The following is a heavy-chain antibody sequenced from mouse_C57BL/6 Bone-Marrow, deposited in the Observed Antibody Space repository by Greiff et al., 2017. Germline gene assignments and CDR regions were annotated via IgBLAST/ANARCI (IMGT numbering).Heavy chain of an antibody. CDR2: IDPSDSYT. CDR3: ARETAQADY. V-gene: IGHV1-50*01. J-gene: IGHJ2*01. D-gene: IGHD3-2*02. Sequence: VQLQQSGAELVKPGASVKLSCKASGYTFTSYWMQWVKQRPGQGLEWIGEIDPSDSYTNYNQKFKGKATLTVDTSSSTAYMQLSSLTSEDSAVYYCARETAQADYWGQGTTLTVSS. CDR1: GYTFTSYW.